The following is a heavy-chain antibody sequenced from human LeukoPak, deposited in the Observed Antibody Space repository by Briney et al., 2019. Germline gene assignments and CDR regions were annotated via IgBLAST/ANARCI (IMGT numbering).Heavy chain of an antibody. J-gene: IGHJ5*02. Sequence: SVKVSCKASGGTFSSYAISWVRQAPGQGLEWMGGIIPIFGTANYAQKFQGRVTITADESTSTAYMELSSLRSEDTPVYYCAREVEWELLSSWFDPWGQGTLVTVSS. V-gene: IGHV1-69*13. CDR3: AREVEWELLSSWFDP. CDR2: IIPIFGTA. CDR1: GGTFSSYA. D-gene: IGHD1-26*01.